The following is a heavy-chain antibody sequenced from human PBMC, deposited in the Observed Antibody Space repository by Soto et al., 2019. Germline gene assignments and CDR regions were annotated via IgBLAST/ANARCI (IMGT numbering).Heavy chain of an antibody. V-gene: IGHV1-69*13. J-gene: IGHJ6*02. D-gene: IGHD3-3*01. Sequence: SVKVSCKASGGTFNSYAIAWVRQAPGQGLEWMGGIIPMFGTTNYAQKFQGRVSMTADDSTSTAHMVLNSLRAEDTAVYYCGKGKELGVVRYGLDAWGQGTTVTVSS. CDR3: GKGKELGVVRYGLDA. CDR2: IIPMFGTT. CDR1: GGTFNSYA.